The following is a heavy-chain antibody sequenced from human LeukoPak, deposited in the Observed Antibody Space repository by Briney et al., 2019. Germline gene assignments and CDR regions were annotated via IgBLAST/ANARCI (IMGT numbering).Heavy chain of an antibody. D-gene: IGHD4-17*01. CDR1: GITFSTYW. J-gene: IGHJ4*02. Sequence: GGSLRLSCAASGITFSTYWMNWVRQAPGKGLEWVANIEEDGTEKNYVDSVKGRFTISRDNSKNTLYLQMNSLRAEDTAVYYCAKVPTVTTDYWGQGTLVTVSS. CDR3: AKVPTVTTDY. V-gene: IGHV3-7*01. CDR2: IEEDGTEK.